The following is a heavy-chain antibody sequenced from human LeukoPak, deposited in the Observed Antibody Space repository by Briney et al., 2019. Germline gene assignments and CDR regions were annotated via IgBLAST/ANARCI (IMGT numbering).Heavy chain of an antibody. CDR1: GGSFSGFY. CDR3: ARGRPVASDY. V-gene: IGHV4-34*01. CDR2: INHSGST. J-gene: IGHJ4*02. D-gene: IGHD5-12*01. Sequence: SETLSLTCAVYGGSFSGFYWSWIRQPPGKGLEWIGEINHSGSTNYNPSLRSRLTISVDTSKNQFSLKLSSVTAADTAVYYCARGRPVASDYWGQGTLVTVSS.